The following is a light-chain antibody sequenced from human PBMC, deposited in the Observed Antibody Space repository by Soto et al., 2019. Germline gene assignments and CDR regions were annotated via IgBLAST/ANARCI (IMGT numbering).Light chain of an antibody. CDR2: GAS. Sequence: EIVLTQSPGTLSLSPGERATLSCRASQSGTSTYLAWYQQKPGQAPRLLIWGASRRATGIPDRFSGSGSGTDFTLTISRLEPEDFAVYYCQHYGSSPLTFGGGTKADI. CDR3: QHYGSSPLT. J-gene: IGKJ4*01. CDR1: QSGTSTY. V-gene: IGKV3-20*01.